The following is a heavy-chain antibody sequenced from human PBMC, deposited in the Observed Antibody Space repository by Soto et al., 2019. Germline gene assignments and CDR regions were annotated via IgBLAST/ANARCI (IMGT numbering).Heavy chain of an antibody. D-gene: IGHD3-3*01. CDR2: IYYSGST. CDR1: GGSISSYY. CDR3: ARHTYYDFWSGYSTFDY. J-gene: IGHJ4*02. Sequence: SETLSLTCTVSGGSISSYYWSWIRQPPGKGLEWIGYIYYSGSTNYNPSLKSRVTISVDTSKNQFSLKLSSVTAADTAVYYCARHTYYDFWSGYSTFDYWGQGTLVTVSS. V-gene: IGHV4-59*08.